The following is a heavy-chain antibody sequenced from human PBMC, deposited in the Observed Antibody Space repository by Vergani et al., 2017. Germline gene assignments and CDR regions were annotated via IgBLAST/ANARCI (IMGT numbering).Heavy chain of an antibody. V-gene: IGHV1-3*01. CDR2: INAGNGNT. D-gene: IGHD1-26*01. Sequence: QVQLVQSGAEVKKPGASVKVSCKASGYTFTTYGISWVRQAPGQRLEWMGWINAGNGNTKYSQKFQGRVTITRDTSASTAYMELSSLRSENTAVYYCANVHPIDSYLNGMDVWGQGTTVTVSS. CDR1: GYTFTTYG. J-gene: IGHJ6*02. CDR3: ANVHPIDSYLNGMDV.